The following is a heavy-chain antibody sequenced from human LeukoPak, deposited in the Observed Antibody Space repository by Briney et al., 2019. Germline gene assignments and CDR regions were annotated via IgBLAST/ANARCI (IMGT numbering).Heavy chain of an antibody. CDR3: ARLNGAAAYYYYYGMDV. D-gene: IGHD1-26*01. Sequence: SVKVSCKASGGTFSSYAISWVRQAPGQGLEWMGGIIPILGIANYAQKFQGRVTITADKSTSTAYMELSSLRSEDTAVYYCARLNGAAAYYYYYGMDVWGQGTTVTVSS. CDR1: GGTFSSYA. J-gene: IGHJ6*02. V-gene: IGHV1-69*10. CDR2: IIPILGIA.